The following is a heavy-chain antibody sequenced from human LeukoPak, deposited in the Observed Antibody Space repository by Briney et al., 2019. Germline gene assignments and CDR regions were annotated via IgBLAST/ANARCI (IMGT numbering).Heavy chain of an antibody. CDR1: GYTFTSYD. Sequence: ASVKVSCKASGYTFTSYDINWVRQATGQGLEWMGWMNPNSGNTGYAQKFQGRVTMTRDTSISTAYMELSSLRSEDTAVHYCARRPLYDGWYSVGYYYYGMDVWGQGTTVTVSS. V-gene: IGHV1-8*01. CDR3: ARRPLYDGWYSVGYYYYGMDV. CDR2: MNPNSGNT. J-gene: IGHJ6*02. D-gene: IGHD6-19*01.